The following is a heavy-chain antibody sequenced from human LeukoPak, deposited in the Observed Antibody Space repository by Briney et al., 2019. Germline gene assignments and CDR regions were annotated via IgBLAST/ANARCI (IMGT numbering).Heavy chain of an antibody. Sequence: GSLRLSCAASAFSLNAYNMNWVRQAPGKGLEWVSSISYTGTYIYYADSVKGRFTISRDNAQNSLYLQMNSLRAEDTAIYYCVRDRGTYRPIDSWGQGPLVTVSS. D-gene: IGHD1-26*01. CDR1: AFSLNAYN. J-gene: IGHJ4*02. V-gene: IGHV3-21*04. CDR3: VRDRGTYRPIDS. CDR2: ISYTGTYI.